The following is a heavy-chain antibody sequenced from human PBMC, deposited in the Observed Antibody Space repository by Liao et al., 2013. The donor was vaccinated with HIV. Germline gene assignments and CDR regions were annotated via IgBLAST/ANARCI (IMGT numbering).Heavy chain of an antibody. J-gene: IGHJ5*02. CDR2: TTHLGGT. D-gene: IGHD2-2*02. V-gene: IGHV4-34*01. CDR1: AEPFIGYH. CDR3: ARDPIRRGWIDP. Sequence: QVQLHQWGAGRLKPSETLSLTCAVYAEPFIGYHWTWIRQPPGKGLEWVGETTHLGGTKSNPSLKSRVTISLGPSKNQVSLQLRSVTAADTAVYYCARDPIRRGWIDPWGQGTLVTVSS.